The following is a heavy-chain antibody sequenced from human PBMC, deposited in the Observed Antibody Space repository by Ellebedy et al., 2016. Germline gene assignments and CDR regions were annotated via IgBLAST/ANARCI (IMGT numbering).Heavy chain of an antibody. V-gene: IGHV3-23*01. CDR3: ARGVGGTSLNWFDP. D-gene: IGHD3-16*01. CDR1: GLSFGNFF. CDR2: ISGGGDAT. J-gene: IGHJ5*02. Sequence: GESLKISCVASGLSFGNFFMTWVRQAPGGGLEWVSTISGGGDATVYADSVKGRFTVSRDNAKNSLFLQMNSLRVEDTAVYYCARGVGGTSLNWFDPWGQGTLVTVSS.